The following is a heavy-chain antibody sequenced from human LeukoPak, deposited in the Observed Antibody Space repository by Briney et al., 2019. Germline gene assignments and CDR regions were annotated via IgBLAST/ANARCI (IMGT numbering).Heavy chain of an antibody. D-gene: IGHD3-3*01. CDR3: AKDRRFLEWLLLDY. V-gene: IGHV3-23*01. J-gene: IGHJ4*02. Sequence: GGSLRLSCAASGFTFGSYAMSWVPQAPGKGLEWDSAISGSGGSTYYADSVKGRFTISRDNSTNTLYLQMNSLRAEDTAVYYCAKDRRFLEWLLLDYWGQGTLVTVSS. CDR2: ISGSGGST. CDR1: GFTFGSYA.